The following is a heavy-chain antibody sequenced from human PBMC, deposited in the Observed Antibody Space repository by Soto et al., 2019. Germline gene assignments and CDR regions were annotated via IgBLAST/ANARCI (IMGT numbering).Heavy chain of an antibody. CDR2: IIPIFGTA. D-gene: IGHD1-26*01. CDR3: ARDGGRHSGGIDY. J-gene: IGHJ4*02. V-gene: IGHV1-69*01. Sequence: QVQLVQSGAEVKKPGSSVKVSCRASGGTFSSYPINWVRQAPGQGLEWMGEIIPIFGTANYAQKFQGRVTITADESTSTAYMELSSLRSEDTAVYYCARDGGRHSGGIDYWGQGTLVTVSS. CDR1: GGTFSSYP.